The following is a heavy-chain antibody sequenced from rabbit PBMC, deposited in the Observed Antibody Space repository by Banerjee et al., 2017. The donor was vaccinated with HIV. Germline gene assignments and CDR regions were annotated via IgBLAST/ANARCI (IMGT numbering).Heavy chain of an antibody. D-gene: IGHD1-1*01. Sequence: QEQLVESGGGLVQPGESLTLTCKASGFTISSDSYMCWVRQAPGKGLEWIVCINAVTGKAVYASWAKGRFTFSKASSTTVTLQLNSLTAADTATYFCARPSSSGYYSSYDFNLWGPGTLVTVS. CDR3: ARPSSSGYYSSYDFNL. V-gene: IGHV1S45*01. J-gene: IGHJ4*01. CDR2: INAVTGKA. CDR1: GFTISSDSY.